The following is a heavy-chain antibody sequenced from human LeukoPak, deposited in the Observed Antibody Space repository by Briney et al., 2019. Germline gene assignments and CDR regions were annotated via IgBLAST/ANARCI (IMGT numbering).Heavy chain of an antibody. D-gene: IGHD2-8*01. CDR1: GGSISSYY. V-gene: IGHV4-59*08. Sequence: SETLSLTCTVSGGSISSYYWSWIRQPPGKGLEWIGYIYYSGSTNYNPSLKSRVTISVDTSKNQFSLKLSSVTAAGTAVYYCARIDGVSSDAFDIWGQGTMVTVSS. CDR3: ARIDGVSSDAFDI. J-gene: IGHJ3*02. CDR2: IYYSGST.